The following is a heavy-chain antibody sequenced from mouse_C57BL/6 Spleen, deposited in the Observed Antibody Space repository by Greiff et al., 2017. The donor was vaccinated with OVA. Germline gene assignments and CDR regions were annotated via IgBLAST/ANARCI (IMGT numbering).Heavy chain of an antibody. CDR3: ARSGDYGGFAY. CDR1: GYAFTNYL. CDR2: INPGSGGT. Sequence: VQLQQSGAELVRPGTSVKVSCKASGYAFTNYLIEWVKQRPGQGLEWIGVINPGSGGTNSNEKFKGKATLTADKSSSTAYMQLSSLTSEDAAVYFCARSGDYGGFAYWGKGTLVTVSA. D-gene: IGHD2-4*01. J-gene: IGHJ3*01. V-gene: IGHV1-54*01.